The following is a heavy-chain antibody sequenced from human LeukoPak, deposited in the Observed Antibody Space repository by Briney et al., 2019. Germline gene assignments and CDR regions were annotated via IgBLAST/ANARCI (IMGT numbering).Heavy chain of an antibody. J-gene: IGHJ4*02. CDR3: AKSYGSGSYYPDY. CDR2: ISGNDGST. CDR1: GFSFNTYA. Sequence: GGSLRLSCAASGFSFNTYAMNWVRQAPGKGLEWVSTISGNDGSTYYADSVKGRFTISRDNFKNTLFLHMNNLRAEDTAVYYCAKSYGSGSYYPDYWGQGTLVTVSS. V-gene: IGHV3-23*01. D-gene: IGHD3-10*01.